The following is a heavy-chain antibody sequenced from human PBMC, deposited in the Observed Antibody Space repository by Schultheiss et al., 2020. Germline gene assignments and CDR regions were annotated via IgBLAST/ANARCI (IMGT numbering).Heavy chain of an antibody. CDR3: ARDVFMIPSGNMDV. CDR1: GFTFSSYS. D-gene: IGHD3-10*01. V-gene: IGHV3-48*04. J-gene: IGHJ6*03. CDR2: ISSSSSTI. Sequence: GGSLRLSCAASGFTFSSYSMNWVRQAPGKGLEWVSSISSSSSTIYYADSVKGRFTISRDNAKNSLYLQMNSLRVEDTAVYYCARDVFMIPSGNMDVWGKGTTVTVSS.